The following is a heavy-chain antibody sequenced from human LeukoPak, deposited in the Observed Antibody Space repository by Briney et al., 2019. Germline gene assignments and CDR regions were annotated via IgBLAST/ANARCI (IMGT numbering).Heavy chain of an antibody. V-gene: IGHV4-39*01. Sequence: SETLSLTCTVSGGSISSSSYYWGWIRQPPGKGLEWIGGIYYSGSTYYNPSLKSRVTISVDTSKNQFSLELSSVTAADTAVYYCARRRGDWNYAWYFDLWGRGTLVTVSS. J-gene: IGHJ2*01. CDR2: IYYSGST. CDR1: GGSISSSSYY. D-gene: IGHD1-7*01. CDR3: ARRRGDWNYAWYFDL.